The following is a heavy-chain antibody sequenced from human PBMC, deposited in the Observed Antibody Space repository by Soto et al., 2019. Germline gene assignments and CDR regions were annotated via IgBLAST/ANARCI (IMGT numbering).Heavy chain of an antibody. V-gene: IGHV6-1*01. CDR2: TYYRSKWYN. J-gene: IGHJ3*02. D-gene: IGHD6-19*01. CDR3: ARAPFGIAVVPDAFDI. Sequence: PSQTLSLTCAISGDSVSSNSAALNWIRQSPSRGLEWLGRTYYRSKWYNDYAVSVKSRITINPDTSKNQFSLQLNSVTPEDTAVYYCARAPFGIAVVPDAFDIWGQGTMVTVS. CDR1: GDSVSSNSAA.